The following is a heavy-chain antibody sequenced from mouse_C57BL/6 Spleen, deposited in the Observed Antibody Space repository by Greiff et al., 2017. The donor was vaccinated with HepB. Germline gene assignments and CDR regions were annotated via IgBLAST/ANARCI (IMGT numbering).Heavy chain of an antibody. Sequence: VQLQQSGAELVMPGASVKLSCKASGYTFTSYWMHWVKQRPGQGLEWIGEIDPSDSYTNYNQKFKGKSTLTVDKSSSTAYMQLSSLTSEDSAVYYCGRGSLKNYFDYWGQGTTLTVSS. J-gene: IGHJ2*01. CDR2: IDPSDSYT. CDR1: GYTFTSYW. V-gene: IGHV1-69*01. D-gene: IGHD1-2*01. CDR3: GRGSLKNYFDY.